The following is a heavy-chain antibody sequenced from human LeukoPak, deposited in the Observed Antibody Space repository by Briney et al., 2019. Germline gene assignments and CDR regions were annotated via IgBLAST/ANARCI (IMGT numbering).Heavy chain of an antibody. V-gene: IGHV1-2*02. CDR3: ARDGGSGTPDY. D-gene: IGHD3-10*01. CDR2: INTKSSGT. Sequence: VKVSCKTSGYTFTVYYIHWVRQAPGQGLEWMGWINTKSSGTNYAQKFEGRVTMTRDTFTITAYMELSRLESDDTTVYFCARDGGSGTPDYWGQGTLVTVSS. J-gene: IGHJ4*02. CDR1: GYTFTVYY.